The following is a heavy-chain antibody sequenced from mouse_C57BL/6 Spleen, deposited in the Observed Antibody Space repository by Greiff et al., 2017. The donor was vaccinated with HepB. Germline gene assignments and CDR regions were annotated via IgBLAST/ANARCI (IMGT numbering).Heavy chain of an antibody. D-gene: IGHD2-13*01. Sequence: QVHVKQSGAELVRPGTSVKVSCKASGYAFTNYLIEWVKQRPGQGLEWIGVINPGSGGTNYNEKLKGKATLTADKSSSTAYMQLSSLTSEDSAVYFCARSWTNAMDYWGQGTSVTVSS. CDR3: ARSWTNAMDY. CDR1: GYAFTNYL. CDR2: INPGSGGT. J-gene: IGHJ4*01. V-gene: IGHV1-54*01.